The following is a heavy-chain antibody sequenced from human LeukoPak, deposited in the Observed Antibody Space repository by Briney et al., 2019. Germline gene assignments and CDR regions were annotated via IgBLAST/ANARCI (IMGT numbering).Heavy chain of an antibody. Sequence: GGSLRLSCAASGFTFSSYGMHWIRQAPGKGLEWVAFIRYDGSNKYYADSVKGRFTISRDNSRNTLYLQMNSLRAEDTAVYYCARTSSSWPRYGLDIWGLGTMVTVSS. CDR1: GFTFSSYG. D-gene: IGHD6-13*01. CDR2: IRYDGSNK. V-gene: IGHV3-30*02. CDR3: ARTSSSWPRYGLDI. J-gene: IGHJ3*02.